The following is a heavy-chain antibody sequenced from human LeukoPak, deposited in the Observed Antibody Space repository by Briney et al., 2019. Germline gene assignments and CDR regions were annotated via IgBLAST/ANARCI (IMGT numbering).Heavy chain of an antibody. Sequence: GESLKISCKGSGYSFTNYWIGWVRQMPGKGLEWMGIIYPGDSDIRYSPSFQGQVTITADKSISTAYLQWRSLKASDTAMYFCVRLGDKSTYYAFDYWGQGTLVTVSS. CDR1: GYSFTNYW. J-gene: IGHJ4*02. V-gene: IGHV5-51*01. CDR3: VRLGDKSTYYAFDY. D-gene: IGHD2/OR15-2a*01. CDR2: IYPGDSDI.